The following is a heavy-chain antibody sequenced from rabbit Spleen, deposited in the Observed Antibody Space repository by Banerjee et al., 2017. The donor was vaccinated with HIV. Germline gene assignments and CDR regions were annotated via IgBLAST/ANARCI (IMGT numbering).Heavy chain of an antibody. CDR3: ARDTATSFSTYGLDL. J-gene: IGHJ6*01. D-gene: IGHD1-1*01. CDR1: GFSFSSNDY. CDR2: TAGGRSSFT. V-gene: IGHV1S40*01. Sequence: QSLEESGGGLVQPGGSLTLTCKASGFSFSSNDYICWVRQAPGKGLEWIACTAGGRSSFTYYANWAKGRFTISKASATTVTLQMTSLTAADTFTYFCARDTATSFSTYGLDLWGPGTLVTVS.